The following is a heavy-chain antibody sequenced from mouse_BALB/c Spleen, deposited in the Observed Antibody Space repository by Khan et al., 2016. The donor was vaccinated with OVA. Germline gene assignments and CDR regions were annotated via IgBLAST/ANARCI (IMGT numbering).Heavy chain of an antibody. CDR3: ARAYYRYDGYYAMDY. CDR1: GFSLSRYN. D-gene: IGHD2-14*01. CDR2: IWGGGGT. V-gene: IGHV2-6-4*01. J-gene: IGHJ4*01. Sequence: QVQLQQSGPGLVAPSQSLSITCTVSGFSLSRYNIHWVRQPPGKGLEWLVMIWGGGGTDYNSTLKIRLSISKDNSKSQVFLKMNSLQTDDTAMYYCARAYYRYDGYYAMDYWGQGTSVTVSS.